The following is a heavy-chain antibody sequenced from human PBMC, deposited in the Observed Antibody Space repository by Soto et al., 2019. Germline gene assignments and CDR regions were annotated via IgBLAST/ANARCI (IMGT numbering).Heavy chain of an antibody. D-gene: IGHD5-18*01. CDR2: IYTSGST. J-gene: IGHJ6*02. Sequence: SETLSLTCTVSGGSISSYYWSWIRQPAGKGLEWIGRIYTSGSTNYNPSLKSRVTMSVDTSKNQFSLKLSSVTAADTAVYYCARGPIGYSYGYGLYYYYYYGMDVWGQGTTVTVSS. CDR1: GGSISSYY. V-gene: IGHV4-4*07. CDR3: ARGPIGYSYGYGLYYYYYYGMDV.